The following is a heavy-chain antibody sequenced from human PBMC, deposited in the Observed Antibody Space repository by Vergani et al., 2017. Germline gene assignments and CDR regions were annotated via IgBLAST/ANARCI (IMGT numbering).Heavy chain of an antibody. CDR3: ARLKADYDFWSGYSFDAFDI. D-gene: IGHD3-3*01. V-gene: IGHV4-39*01. CDR1: GGSISSSSYY. J-gene: IGHJ3*02. Sequence: QLQLQESGPGLVKPSETLSLTCTVSGGSISSSSYYWGWIRQPPGKGLEWIGRLYYSGSTYYNPSLKSRVTISVDTSKNQFSLKLSSVTAADTAVYYCARLKADYDFWSGYSFDAFDIWGQGRMVTVSS. CDR2: LYYSGST.